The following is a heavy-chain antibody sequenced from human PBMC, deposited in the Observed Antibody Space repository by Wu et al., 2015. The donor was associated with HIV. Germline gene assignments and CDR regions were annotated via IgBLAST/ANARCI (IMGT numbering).Heavy chain of an antibody. CDR1: GYTFTKFY. CDR2: INPNNGGT. V-gene: IGHV1-2*02. J-gene: IGHJ4*02. CDR3: ARGDYDLPFGVNLFVLNT. Sequence: QVQLVQSGAEVKKPGASVKVSCKISGYTFTKFYIHWVRQAPGQGLEWMGWINPNNGGTKSAQQFQGRVALTRDTSLTTAYIELSSLTSDDTAVYYCARGDYDLPFGVNLFVLNTWGQGTLVTVSS. D-gene: IGHD3/OR15-3a*01.